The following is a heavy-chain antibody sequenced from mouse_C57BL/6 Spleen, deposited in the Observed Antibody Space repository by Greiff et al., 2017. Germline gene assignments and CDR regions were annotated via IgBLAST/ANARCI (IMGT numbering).Heavy chain of an antibody. J-gene: IGHJ2*01. CDR2: IYPGSGNT. Sequence: VKLQQSGAELVRPGASVKLSCKASGYTFTDYYINWVKQRPGQGLEWIARIYPGSGNTYYNEKFKGKATLTAEQSSRTAYMQLSSLTSEDSAVYFCARGEYYGSSYNYGGQRTTLTVSS. CDR3: ARGEYYGSSYNY. CDR1: GYTFTDYY. V-gene: IGHV1-76*01. D-gene: IGHD1-1*01.